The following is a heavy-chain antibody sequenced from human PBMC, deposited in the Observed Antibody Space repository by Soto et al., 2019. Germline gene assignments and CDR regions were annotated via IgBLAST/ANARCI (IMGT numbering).Heavy chain of an antibody. CDR1: GDSISSYY. V-gene: IGHV4-59*08. J-gene: IGHJ6*01. CDR3: ARQVGLPGYYFGMDD. CDR2: IYYSGST. Sequence: PAETLSLTCTVSGDSISSYYWNWIRQPPGKGLEWIGYIYYSGSTNYNPSLKSRVTISVDTSKNQFSLKLSSVSAADTAVYFCARQVGLPGYYFGMDDLGQGTTLTVSS. D-gene: IGHD3-9*01.